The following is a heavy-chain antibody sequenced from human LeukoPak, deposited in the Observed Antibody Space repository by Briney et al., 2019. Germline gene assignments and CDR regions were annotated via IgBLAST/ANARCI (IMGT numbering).Heavy chain of an antibody. Sequence: PGRSLRLSCAASGFTFDDYAMHWVRQAPGKGLEWVSGIGWNGNNIGYAESVKGRFTMSRDNAKNSLSLQMNSLRVEDTALYCCAKDMGGGGPLDYWGQGTLVTVSS. V-gene: IGHV3-9*01. CDR3: AKDMGGGGPLDY. D-gene: IGHD3-16*01. CDR2: IGWNGNNI. J-gene: IGHJ4*02. CDR1: GFTFDDYA.